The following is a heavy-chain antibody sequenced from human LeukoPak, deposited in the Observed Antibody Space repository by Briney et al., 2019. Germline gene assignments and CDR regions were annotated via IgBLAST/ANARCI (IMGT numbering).Heavy chain of an antibody. CDR2: IYYTGRT. CDR3: ARQDHSDHGDPNWFDP. CDR1: GFTFSSYV. V-gene: IGHV4-39*01. D-gene: IGHD4-17*01. Sequence: GSLRLSCAVSGFTFSSYVMSWVRQPPGKDLEWIGSIYYTGRTFYNPSLKSRVTMSVDTSKSQFSLKLSSVTAADTAVYHCARQDHSDHGDPNWFDPWGQGSLVTVSS. J-gene: IGHJ5*02.